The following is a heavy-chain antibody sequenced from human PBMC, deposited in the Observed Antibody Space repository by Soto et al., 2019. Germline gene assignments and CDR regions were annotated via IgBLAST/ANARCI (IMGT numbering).Heavy chain of an antibody. D-gene: IGHD1-1*01. CDR1: GLTFRDSG. CDR2: ISFDGSER. Sequence: QVQLVESGGGVVQPGTSLRLSCVVSGLTFRDSGMHWVRQAPGKGLEWVAGISFDGSERHYRDSVKWRFSISRDNSRNTLYLQINSLRGEETAVYYCAHDNNGVSYYYGMDVWGQGSTVTVSS. V-gene: IGHV3-30*18. J-gene: IGHJ6*02. CDR3: AHDNNGVSYYYGMDV.